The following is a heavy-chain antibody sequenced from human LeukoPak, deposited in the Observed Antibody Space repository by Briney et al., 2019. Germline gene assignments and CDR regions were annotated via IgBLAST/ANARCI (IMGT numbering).Heavy chain of an antibody. CDR3: ARADPQYCSGGTCYPEYFQH. CDR2: IYTSGST. CDR1: GGSISSGSYY. J-gene: IGHJ1*01. Sequence: SETLSLTCTVSGGSISSGSYYWSWIRQPAGKGLEWIGHIYTSGSTTYNPSLKSRVTISVDTSKNQFSLKLNSVTAADTAVYYCARADPQYCSGGTCYPEYFQHWGQGTLVTVSS. D-gene: IGHD2-15*01. V-gene: IGHV4-61*09.